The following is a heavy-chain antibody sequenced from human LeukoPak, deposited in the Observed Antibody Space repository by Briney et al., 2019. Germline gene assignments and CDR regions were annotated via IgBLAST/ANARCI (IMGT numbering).Heavy chain of an antibody. J-gene: IGHJ6*02. D-gene: IGHD1-26*01. Sequence: GGSLRLSCAASGFTFSSYAMSWVRQAPGKGLKWVSAISGSGGGTYYADSVKGRFTISRDNSKNTLYLQMNSLRAEDTAVYYCAKWVVGATTFYYYYGMDVWGQGTTVTVSS. CDR1: GFTFSSYA. CDR2: ISGSGGGT. CDR3: AKWVVGATTFYYYYGMDV. V-gene: IGHV3-23*01.